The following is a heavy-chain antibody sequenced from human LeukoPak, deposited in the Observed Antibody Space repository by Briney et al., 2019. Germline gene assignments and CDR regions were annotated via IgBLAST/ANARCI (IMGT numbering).Heavy chain of an antibody. V-gene: IGHV3-7*04. Sequence: GGSLRLSCAASGFTLSNHWMTWVRQAPGKGLEWVANIKQDGSKKSYVDSVKGRFTISRDNAKNSLYLQMNSLRAEDTAIYYCTRVGYIDEGIDYWGQGTLVTVSS. D-gene: IGHD5-24*01. CDR1: GFTLSNHW. CDR2: IKQDGSKK. CDR3: TRVGYIDEGIDY. J-gene: IGHJ4*02.